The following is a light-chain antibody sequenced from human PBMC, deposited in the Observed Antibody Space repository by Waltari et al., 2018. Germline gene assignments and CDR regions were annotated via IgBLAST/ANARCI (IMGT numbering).Light chain of an antibody. CDR2: DAS. CDR1: QSVSSY. CDR3: QQRSNWSFT. J-gene: IGKJ3*01. Sequence: EMVLTQSPATLSLSPGERATLSCRASQSVSSYLAWYQQKPGQAHRLLIYDASNRATGIPARFSGSGSGTDFTLTISSLEPEDFAVYYCQQRSNWSFTFGPGTKVDIK. V-gene: IGKV3-11*01.